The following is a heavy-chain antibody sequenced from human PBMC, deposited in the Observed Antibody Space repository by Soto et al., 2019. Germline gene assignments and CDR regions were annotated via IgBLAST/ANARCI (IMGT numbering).Heavy chain of an antibody. CDR2: ISHSGGNI. Sequence: XDSLTLSSATSCSPFRNDAKGWVRRAPGKGLEWVSSISHSGGNIYYADSVKGRFTISRDNSRNTLFLQMNSLRAEDTAVYFCANIHTSSANFDHWGQGTLVTVSS. CDR1: CSPFRNDA. CDR3: ANIHTSSANFDH. D-gene: IGHD6-6*01. V-gene: IGHV3-23*01. J-gene: IGHJ4*02.